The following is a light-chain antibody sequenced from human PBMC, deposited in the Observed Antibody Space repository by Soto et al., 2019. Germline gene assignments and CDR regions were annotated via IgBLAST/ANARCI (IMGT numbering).Light chain of an antibody. CDR1: SSNNGTDYD. V-gene: IGLV1-40*01. J-gene: IGLJ2*01. Sequence: QAVVTQPPSVSGAPGQRVTISCTESSSNNGTDYDVHWYQQLPGTAPKLLIFANTNRPSGVPDRFSGSKSDTSASLAITGLQAEDEAVYYCQSYDRSPSQDVVFGGGTKVTVL. CDR3: QSYDRSPSQDVV. CDR2: ANT.